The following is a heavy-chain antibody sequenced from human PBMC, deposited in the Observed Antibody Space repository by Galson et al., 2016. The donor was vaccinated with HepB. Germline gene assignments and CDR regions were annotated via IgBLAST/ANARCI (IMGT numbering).Heavy chain of an antibody. CDR3: ARDRVMASILSSASDGFDY. J-gene: IGHJ4*02. CDR1: GGSISSGDYY. V-gene: IGHV4-30-4*01. CDR2: IYYSGST. Sequence: TLSLTCTVSGGSISSGDYYWTWIRQTPEGLEWIGNIYYSGSTSYTPSLKSRVSISVDASKNQFSLRLTSVTAADTAVYFCARDRVMASILSSASDGFDYGGQVTLVTVSS. D-gene: IGHD5-24*01.